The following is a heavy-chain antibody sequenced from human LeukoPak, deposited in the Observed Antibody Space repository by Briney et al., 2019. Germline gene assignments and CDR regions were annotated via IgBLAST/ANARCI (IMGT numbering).Heavy chain of an antibody. J-gene: IGHJ4*02. CDR2: VNNDGSST. V-gene: IGHV3-74*01. CDR1: GFTFSTYW. D-gene: IGHD1-26*01. Sequence: GGSLRLSCAASGFTFSTYWMHSVRQAPGKGLVWVSRVNNDGSSTTYADSVRGRFTISRDNAKNTLYLQMNSPRAEDTAVYYCATQWELRYWGQGTLVTVSS. CDR3: ATQWELRY.